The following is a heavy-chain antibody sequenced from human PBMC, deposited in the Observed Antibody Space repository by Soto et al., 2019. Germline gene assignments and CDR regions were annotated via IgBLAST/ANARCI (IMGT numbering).Heavy chain of an antibody. D-gene: IGHD1-26*01. CDR2: ISAYNGNT. CDR3: GRSVGLSYGMDV. Sequence: ASVKVSCKASGYIFXSYGISWVRQAPGQGLEWMGWISAYNGNTNYAQKLQGRVTMSTDTSTSTAYMELRSLRSDDTAVYYCGRSVGLSYGMDVWGQGTTVTVSS. J-gene: IGHJ6*02. V-gene: IGHV1-18*01. CDR1: GYIFXSYG.